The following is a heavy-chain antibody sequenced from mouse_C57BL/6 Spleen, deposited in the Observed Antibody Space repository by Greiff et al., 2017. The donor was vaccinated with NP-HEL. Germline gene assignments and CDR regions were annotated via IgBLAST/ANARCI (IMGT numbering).Heavy chain of an antibody. D-gene: IGHD1-1*01. Sequence: QVQLQQPGAELVMPGASVKLSCKASGYTFTSYWMHWVKPRPGQGLEWIGEIDPSDSYTNYNQKFKGKSTLTVDKSSSTAYMQLSSLTSEDSAVYYCARKRDYGSRTVYFDYWGQGTTLTVSS. CDR3: ARKRDYGSRTVYFDY. CDR2: IDPSDSYT. CDR1: GYTFTSYW. V-gene: IGHV1-69*01. J-gene: IGHJ2*01.